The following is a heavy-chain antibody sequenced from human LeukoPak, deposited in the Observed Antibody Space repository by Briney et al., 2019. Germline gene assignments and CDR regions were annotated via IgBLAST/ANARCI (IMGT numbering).Heavy chain of an antibody. V-gene: IGHV3-23*01. CDR1: GFTFSSYA. J-gene: IGHJ3*02. CDR2: ISGSGGST. CDR3: AKGYYYGSGSYYTSLDAFDI. Sequence: SGGALRLSCAASGFTFSSYAMSWVRQAPGKGLEWVSAISGSGGSTYYADSVKGRFTISRDNSKNTLYLQTNSLRAEDTAVYYCAKGYYYGSGSYYTSLDAFDIWGQGTMVTVSS. D-gene: IGHD3-10*01.